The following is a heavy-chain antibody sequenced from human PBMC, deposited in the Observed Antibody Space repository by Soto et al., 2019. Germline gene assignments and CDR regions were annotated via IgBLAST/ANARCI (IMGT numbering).Heavy chain of an antibody. CDR2: TKNRSQRYTI. J-gene: IGHJ4*02. Sequence: EVQLVESGGDLVQPGGSLRLSCAASGFTLSDHYMDWVRQAPGKGLEWVARTKNRSQRYTIEYAASVKGRFTISRDDSKNSLFLQMNSLKSDDTAVYYCTCWIADRCSWGQGTLVTVAS. CDR1: GFTLSDHY. D-gene: IGHD6-6*01. V-gene: IGHV3-72*01. CDR3: TCWIADRCS.